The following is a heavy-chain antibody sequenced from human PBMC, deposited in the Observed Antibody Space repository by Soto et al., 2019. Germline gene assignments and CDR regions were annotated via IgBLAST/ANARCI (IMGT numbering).Heavy chain of an antibody. CDR2: ISGSGVST. CDR3: AKDGWELLRGFDT. V-gene: IGHV3-23*01. D-gene: IGHD1-26*01. CDR1: GFTFRTYA. J-gene: IGHJ5*02. Sequence: EVQLLESGGGLVQPGGSLRLSCAASGFTFRTYAMTWVRQATGKGLEWVSTISGSGVSTYYADSVKGRFTISIDNSKNTLYLQMNSLRAEDTAVYYCAKDGWELLRGFDTWGQGTLVTVSS.